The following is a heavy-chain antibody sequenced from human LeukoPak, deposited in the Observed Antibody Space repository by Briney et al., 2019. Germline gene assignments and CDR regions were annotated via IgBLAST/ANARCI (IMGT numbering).Heavy chain of an antibody. CDR1: GGSSSGYY. J-gene: IGHJ6*03. CDR2: INHSGST. D-gene: IGHD6-13*01. Sequence: PSETLSLTCAVYGGSSSGYYWSWIRQPPGKGLEWIGEINHSGSTNYNPSLKSRVTISVDTSKNQFSLKLSSVSAADTPVYYCARGRGRQQLGPYYYYMDVWGKGTTVTVSS. V-gene: IGHV4-34*01. CDR3: ARGRGRQQLGPYYYYMDV.